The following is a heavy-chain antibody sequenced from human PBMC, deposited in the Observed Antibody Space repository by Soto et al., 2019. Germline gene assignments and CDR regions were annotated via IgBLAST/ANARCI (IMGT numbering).Heavy chain of an antibody. CDR3: ARHAYCGGDCYGEFDY. D-gene: IGHD2-21*02. V-gene: IGHV4-4*07. Sequence: QVQLQESGPGLVKPSETLSLTCTVSGGSISNYYWSWIRQPAGKGLEWIGRIYTSGSTNYNPSLKRRGTMSVDTSKNQFSLRLSSVTAADTAVYYCARHAYCGGDCYGEFDYWGQGTLVTVSS. J-gene: IGHJ4*02. CDR1: GGSISNYY. CDR2: IYTSGST.